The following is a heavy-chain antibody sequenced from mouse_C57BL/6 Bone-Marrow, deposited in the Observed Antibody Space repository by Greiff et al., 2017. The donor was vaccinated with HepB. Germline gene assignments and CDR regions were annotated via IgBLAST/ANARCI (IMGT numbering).Heavy chain of an antibody. J-gene: IGHJ4*01. CDR3: TGPLTVVASMDY. V-gene: IGHV6-3*01. CDR2: IRLKSDNYAT. Sequence: EVKVEESGGGLVQPGGSMKLSCVASGFTFSNYWMNWVRQSPEKGLEWVAQIRLKSDNYATHYAESVKGRFTISRDDSKSSVYLQMNNLRAEDTGIYYCTGPLTVVASMDYWGQGTSVTVSS. CDR1: GFTFSNYW. D-gene: IGHD1-1*01.